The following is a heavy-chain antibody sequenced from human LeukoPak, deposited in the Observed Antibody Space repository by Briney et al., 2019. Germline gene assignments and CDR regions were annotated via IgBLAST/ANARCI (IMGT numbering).Heavy chain of an antibody. Sequence: ASVKVSCKASGYTFTGYYIHWVRQAPGQGLEYMGRINPISGGTVYAQKFQGRVTMTRDTSITTAYMELTRLTSDDTAVYYCARRCGSTSCYSDYWGQGTLVTVSS. D-gene: IGHD2-2*01. CDR3: ARRCGSTSCYSDY. CDR1: GYTFTGYY. CDR2: INPISGGT. V-gene: IGHV1-2*06. J-gene: IGHJ4*02.